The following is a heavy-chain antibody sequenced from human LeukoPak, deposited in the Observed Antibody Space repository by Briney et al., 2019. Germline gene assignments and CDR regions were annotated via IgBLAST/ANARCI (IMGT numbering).Heavy chain of an antibody. Sequence: GSSVKVSCKASGGTFSRYGISWVRQAPGQGLEWLGGIIPLFGTANYAQKFQGRVTITTDESTSTAYMELNSLRSQDTALYYCATEGQTYYFDSWGQGTLVTVSS. CDR1: GGTFSRYG. CDR3: ATEGQTYYFDS. J-gene: IGHJ4*02. V-gene: IGHV1-69*05. CDR2: IIPLFGTA.